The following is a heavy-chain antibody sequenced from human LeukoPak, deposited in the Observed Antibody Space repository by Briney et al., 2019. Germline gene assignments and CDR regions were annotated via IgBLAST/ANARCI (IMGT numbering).Heavy chain of an antibody. V-gene: IGHV1-8*01. J-gene: IGHJ3*02. Sequence: ASVKVSCKASGYTFTSYDINWVRQATGQGLEWMGWMNPNSGNTGYAQKFQGRVTMTRNTSISTAYMELSSLRSEDTAVYYCARQDTVTNALDIWGQGTMVTVSS. CDR3: ARQDTVTNALDI. D-gene: IGHD4-17*01. CDR1: GYTFTSYD. CDR2: MNPNSGNT.